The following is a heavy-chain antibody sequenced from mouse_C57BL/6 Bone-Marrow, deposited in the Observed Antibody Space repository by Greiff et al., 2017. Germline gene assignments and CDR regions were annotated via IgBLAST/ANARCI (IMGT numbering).Heavy chain of an antibody. Sequence: VQLQESGAELARPGASVKLSCKASGYTFTSYGISWVKQRTGQGLEWIGEIYPRSGNTYYNEKFKGKATLTADKSSSTAYMELRRLTSEDSAVYFCARRAFYYGKDYAMDYWGQGTSVTVSS. CDR3: ARRAFYYGKDYAMDY. J-gene: IGHJ4*01. D-gene: IGHD2-1*01. CDR1: GYTFTSYG. CDR2: IYPRSGNT. V-gene: IGHV1-81*01.